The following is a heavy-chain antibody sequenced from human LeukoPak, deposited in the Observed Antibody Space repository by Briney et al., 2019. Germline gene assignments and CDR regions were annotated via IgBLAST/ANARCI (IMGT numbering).Heavy chain of an antibody. CDR3: ARQRRITFGGVIVLYDY. V-gene: IGHV4-59*08. J-gene: IGHJ4*02. CDR1: GGSISSYY. D-gene: IGHD3-16*02. CDR2: IYYSGST. Sequence: SETLSLTCTVSGGSISSYYWSWIRQPPGKGLEWIGYIYYSGSTNYNPSLKSRVTISVDTSKNQFSLKLSSVTAADTTVYYCARQRRITFGGVIVLYDYWGQGTLVTVSS.